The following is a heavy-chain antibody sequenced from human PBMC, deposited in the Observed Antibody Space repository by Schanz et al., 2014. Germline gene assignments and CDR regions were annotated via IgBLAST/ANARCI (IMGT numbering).Heavy chain of an antibody. D-gene: IGHD3-10*01. CDR3: TADLWFGAVWGVW. Sequence: EVQLVESGGGLVKPGGSLRLSCATSGFTLNNAWMNWVRQAPGKGLQWVARIKSKTDGGTRDYAAPVKGRFTISTDDSNNTVYLQMNSLQTEDTAVYYCTADLWFGAVWGVWWGQGTLVTGSS. CDR2: IKSKTDGGTR. V-gene: IGHV3-15*01. CDR1: GFTLNNAW. J-gene: IGHJ4*02.